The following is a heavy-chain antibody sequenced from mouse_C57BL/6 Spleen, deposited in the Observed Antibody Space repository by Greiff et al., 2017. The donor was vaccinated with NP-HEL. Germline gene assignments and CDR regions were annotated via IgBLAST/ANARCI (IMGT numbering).Heavy chain of an antibody. D-gene: IGHD2-10*01. CDR1: GYTFTSYW. CDR2: IDPSDSYT. J-gene: IGHJ4*01. V-gene: IGHV1-69*01. CDR3: ARGLPHYYAMDY. Sequence: QVQLKQPGAELVMPGASVKLSCKASGYTFTSYWMHWVKQRPGQGLEWIGEIDPSDSYTNYNQKFKGKSTLTVDKSSSTAYMQLSSLTSEDSAVYYCARGLPHYYAMDYWGQGTSVTVSS.